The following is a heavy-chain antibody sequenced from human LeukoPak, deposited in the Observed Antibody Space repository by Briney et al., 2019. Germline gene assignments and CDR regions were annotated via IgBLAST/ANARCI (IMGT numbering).Heavy chain of an antibody. J-gene: IGHJ3*02. CDR3: ARDLVTVTKGFDI. CDR1: ADSFSSHY. D-gene: IGHD4-17*01. V-gene: IGHV4-59*11. CDR2: ISYIGST. Sequence: SETLSLTCAVSADSFSSHYWTWIRQPPGKGLEWTGYISYIGSTNYNPSLKSRVTISIDTSKNQFSLKLSSVTAADTAVYYCARDLVTVTKGFDIWGQGTMVSVSS.